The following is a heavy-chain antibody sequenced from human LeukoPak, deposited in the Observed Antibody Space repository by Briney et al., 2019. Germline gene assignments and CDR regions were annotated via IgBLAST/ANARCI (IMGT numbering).Heavy chain of an antibody. D-gene: IGHD3-10*01. Sequence: PGGSLRLSCTASGFTFDNYAMHWVRQAPGKGLEWVSGITWNSDNIGYADSVKGRFTISRDNAKNSLYLQMNSLRAEDTAVYYCARKDYYDSGSYAHFYYMDVWGKGTTVTISS. CDR3: ARKDYYDSGSYAHFYYMDV. J-gene: IGHJ6*03. V-gene: IGHV3-9*01. CDR2: ITWNSDNI. CDR1: GFTFDNYA.